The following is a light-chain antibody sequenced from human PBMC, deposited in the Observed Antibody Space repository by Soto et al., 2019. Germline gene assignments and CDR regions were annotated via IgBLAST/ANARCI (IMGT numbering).Light chain of an antibody. Sequence: EIVLTQSPGTLSLSPGDRATLSGRASQTIASSNLAWYQQKPGQAPRLLIFGASSRATGIPDRFSGSGSETEFTLTISRLEPEDFAVYYCQQYGSSPRTFGQGTKVEFK. CDR3: QQYGSSPRT. V-gene: IGKV3-20*01. J-gene: IGKJ1*01. CDR1: QTIASSN. CDR2: GAS.